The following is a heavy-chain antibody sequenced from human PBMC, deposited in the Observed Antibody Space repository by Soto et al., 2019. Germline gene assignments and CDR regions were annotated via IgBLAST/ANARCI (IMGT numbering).Heavy chain of an antibody. Sequence: SETLSLTCAVYGGSFSGYYWSWIRQPPGKGLEWIGEISHGGRTNYNPSLKSRVTISVATSKNQFSLKVNSVTAADTAVYYCARGASRPRDLYVLLRFWGGQRRFYMDFSG. CDR1: GGSFSGYY. D-gene: IGHD3-3*01. CDR2: ISHGGRT. J-gene: IGHJ6*03. CDR3: ARGASRPRDLYVLLRFWGGQRRFYMDF. V-gene: IGHV4-34*01.